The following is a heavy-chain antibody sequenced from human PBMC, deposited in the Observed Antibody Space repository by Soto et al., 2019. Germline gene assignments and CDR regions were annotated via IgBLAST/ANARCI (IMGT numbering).Heavy chain of an antibody. Sequence: PGGSLRLSCAASGFTFSTQAMSWVRQAPGKGLDWVSGISVSAGITYYADSVKGRFTISRDNSENTLYLQMTSLRAEDTAVYYCAKDPVYDFWSGYLEDVFDIWGQGTLVTVSS. J-gene: IGHJ3*02. V-gene: IGHV3-23*01. CDR2: ISVSAGIT. D-gene: IGHD3-3*01. CDR3: AKDPVYDFWSGYLEDVFDI. CDR1: GFTFSTQA.